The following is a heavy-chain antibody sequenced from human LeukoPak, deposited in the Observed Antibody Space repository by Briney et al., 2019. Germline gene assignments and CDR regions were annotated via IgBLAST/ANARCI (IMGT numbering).Heavy chain of an antibody. Sequence: GASLRLSCAASGFTFSSYAMSWVRQAPGKGREWVSAISGSGGGTYYADSVKGRLTISRDNSKNTLYLQMNSLRAEDTAVYYCANLGYGYFYYGMDVWGQGTTVTVSS. J-gene: IGHJ6*02. V-gene: IGHV3-23*01. D-gene: IGHD7-27*01. CDR3: ANLGYGYFYYGMDV. CDR2: ISGSGGGT. CDR1: GFTFSSYA.